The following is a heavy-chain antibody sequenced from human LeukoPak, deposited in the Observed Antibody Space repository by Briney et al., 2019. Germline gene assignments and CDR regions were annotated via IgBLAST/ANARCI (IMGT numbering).Heavy chain of an antibody. CDR3: AVGSGQYYDYVWGSYRYNWFDP. CDR2: IIPILGIA. V-gene: IGHV1-69*04. J-gene: IGHJ5*02. D-gene: IGHD3-16*02. Sequence: ASVKVSCKASGYTFTSYDINWVRQATGQGLEWMGRIIPILGIANYAQKFQGRVTITADKSTSTAYMELSSLRSEDTAVYYCAVGSGQYYDYVWGSYRYNWFDPWGQGTLVTVSS. CDR1: GYTFTSYD.